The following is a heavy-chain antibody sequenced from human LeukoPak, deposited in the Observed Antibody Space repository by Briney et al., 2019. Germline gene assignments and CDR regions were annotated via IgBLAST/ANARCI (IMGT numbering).Heavy chain of an antibody. CDR3: AHVTYGDPGG. Sequence: SGPTLVKPTQTLTLTCTFSGFSLSTSGVGVGWIRQPPGKALGWLAAIYWNDDERYRSSLKSRLTITKDTSKNQVVLRMTNMDPVDTGTYYCAHVTYGDPGGWGQGTLVTVSS. CDR2: IYWNDDE. J-gene: IGHJ4*02. V-gene: IGHV2-5*01. CDR1: GFSLSTSGVG. D-gene: IGHD4-17*01.